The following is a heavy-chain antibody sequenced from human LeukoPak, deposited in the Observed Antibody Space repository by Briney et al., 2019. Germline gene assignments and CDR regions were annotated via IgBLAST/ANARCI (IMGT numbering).Heavy chain of an antibody. J-gene: IGHJ3*02. V-gene: IGHV4-30-2*01. CDR2: IYHSGST. Sequence: PSQTLSLTCAVSGGSISSGGYSWSWIRQPPGKGLEWVGYIYHSGSTYYNPSLKSRVTISVDRSKNQFSLKLSSVTAADTAVYYCARVTRGPNDAFDIWGQGTMVTVSS. CDR3: ARVTRGPNDAFDI. CDR1: GGSISSGGYS. D-gene: IGHD3-10*01.